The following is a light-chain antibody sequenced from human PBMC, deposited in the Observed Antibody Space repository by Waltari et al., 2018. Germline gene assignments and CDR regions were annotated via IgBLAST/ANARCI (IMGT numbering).Light chain of an antibody. V-gene: IGLV3-21*02. CDR2: NDA. CDR1: DLGTKG. Sequence: SYELTQPPSVSVAPGPTATSTWGGKDLGTKGGHRYQQKPGQAPVLVVYNDADRPSGIPERFSGSNSGNTATLTITGVEAGDEADYYCHVWDSSSDHVFGSGTKVAVL. J-gene: IGLJ1*01. CDR3: HVWDSSSDHV.